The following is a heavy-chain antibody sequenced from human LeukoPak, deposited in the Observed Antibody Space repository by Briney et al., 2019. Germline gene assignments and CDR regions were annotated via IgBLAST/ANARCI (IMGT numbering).Heavy chain of an antibody. D-gene: IGHD5-12*01. Sequence: ASVKVSCKASGYTCTSYDLNWVRQATGQGLEWMGWMNLNSGNTGYAQKFQGRVTMTRNTSISTAYMELSSLRSEDTAVYYCAREQALRGDPQPFDYWGQGTLVTVPS. V-gene: IGHV1-8*02. CDR1: GYTCTSYD. CDR2: MNLNSGNT. CDR3: AREQALRGDPQPFDY. J-gene: IGHJ4*02.